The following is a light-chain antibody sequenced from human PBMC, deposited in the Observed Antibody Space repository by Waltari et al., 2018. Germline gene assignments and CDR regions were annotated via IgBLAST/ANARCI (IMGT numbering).Light chain of an antibody. Sequence: DIVMNQSPDSLAVSLGERATINCKSSQSVLYSSNNKDYLAWYQQKPGQPPKLLISWASTRESGVPDRFSGSGSGTDFTLTISSLQAEDVAVYYCQQYYSTPLPFGGGTKVEIK. CDR1: QSVLYSSNNKDY. CDR3: QQYYSTPLP. J-gene: IGKJ4*01. V-gene: IGKV4-1*01. CDR2: WAS.